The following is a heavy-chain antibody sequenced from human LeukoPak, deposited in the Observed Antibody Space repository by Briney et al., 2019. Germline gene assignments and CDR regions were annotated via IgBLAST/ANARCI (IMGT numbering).Heavy chain of an antibody. J-gene: IGHJ1*01. CDR2: IIPILGIA. CDR3: AIGVVLDPCSGCYFQH. CDR1: GGTFISYA. D-gene: IGHD3-3*01. Sequence: ASVRVSCKAAGGTFISYAISWVRQAPGQGLEWMGRIIPILGIANYAQKFQGRVTITADTSTSTAYMDLSSLRSEDTAVYYCAIGVVLDPCSGCYFQHWGQGTLVTVSS. V-gene: IGHV1-69*04.